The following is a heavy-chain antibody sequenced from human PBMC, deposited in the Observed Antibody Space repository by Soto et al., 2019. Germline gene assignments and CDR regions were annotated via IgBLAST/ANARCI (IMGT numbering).Heavy chain of an antibody. CDR2: ISAYNGNT. Sequence: QVQLVQSGAEVKKPGASVKVSCKASSYTFASYGISWVRQAPGQGLERMGWISAYNGNTNNAQKLQGRVTMTTETSASTAYMELRRLRADDTAVYYCARVIAAAADFDYWAQGTLVTVSS. CDR1: SYTFASYG. V-gene: IGHV1-18*01. D-gene: IGHD6-13*01. J-gene: IGHJ4*02. CDR3: ARVIAAAADFDY.